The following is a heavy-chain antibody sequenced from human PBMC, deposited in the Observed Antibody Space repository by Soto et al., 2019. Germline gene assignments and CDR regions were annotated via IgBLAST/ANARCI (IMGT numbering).Heavy chain of an antibody. CDR3: AKGRPSDFWSGTYGMDV. V-gene: IGHV3-23*01. J-gene: IGHJ6*02. CDR1: GFTFSSYA. D-gene: IGHD3-3*01. Sequence: HPGGSLRLSCAASGFTFSSYAMSWVRQAPGKGLEWVSAISGSGGSTYYADSVKGRFTISRDNSKNTLYLQMNSLRAEDTAVYYCAKGRPSDFWSGTYGMDVWGQGATVTVSS. CDR2: ISGSGGST.